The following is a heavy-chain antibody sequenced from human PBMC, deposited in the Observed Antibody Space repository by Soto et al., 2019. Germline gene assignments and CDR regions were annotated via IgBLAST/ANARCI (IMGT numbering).Heavy chain of an antibody. CDR1: EFTFSSYA. V-gene: IGHV3-23*01. CDR2: ISSRGDTT. D-gene: IGHD3-9*01. Sequence: EVQLLESGGGLVQPGGSLRLSCAASEFTFSSYAMTWVRRAPGKGLEWVSAISSRGDTTFYADSVTGRFTISRDNSKITLDLQMNSRRAEDTAVYYCAKDVNDNNTRGYFDYWGQGTLVTVSS. CDR3: AKDVNDNNTRGYFDY. J-gene: IGHJ4*02.